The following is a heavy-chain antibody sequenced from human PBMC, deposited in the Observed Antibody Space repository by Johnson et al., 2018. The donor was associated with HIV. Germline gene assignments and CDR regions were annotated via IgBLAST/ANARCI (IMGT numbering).Heavy chain of an antibody. CDR2: ISWNSGSI. V-gene: IGHV3-9*01. Sequence: EVQLVESGGGLVQPGRSLRLSCAASGFTFDDYAMHWVRQAPGKGLEWVSGISWNSGSIGYADSVKGRFTISRDNAKNPLYLQMNSLRAEDTALYYCAKEYGGSYPPDAFDIWGQGTMVTVSS. J-gene: IGHJ3*02. CDR1: GFTFDDYA. D-gene: IGHD1-26*01. CDR3: AKEYGGSYPPDAFDI.